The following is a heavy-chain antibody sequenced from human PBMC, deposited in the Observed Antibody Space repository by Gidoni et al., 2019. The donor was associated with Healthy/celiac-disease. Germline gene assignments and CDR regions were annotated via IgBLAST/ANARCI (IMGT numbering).Heavy chain of an antibody. D-gene: IGHD3-22*01. CDR3: AKTSPDSSGPAHHDAFDI. CDR1: GFTFSSYA. V-gene: IGHV3-23*01. Sequence: EVQLLESGGGLVQPGGSLRLSCAASGFTFSSYAMGWVRQAPGKGLEWVSAISGSGGSTYYADSVKGRFTISRDNSKNTLYLQMNSLRAEDTAVYYCAKTSPDSSGPAHHDAFDIWGQGTMVTVSS. J-gene: IGHJ3*02. CDR2: ISGSGGST.